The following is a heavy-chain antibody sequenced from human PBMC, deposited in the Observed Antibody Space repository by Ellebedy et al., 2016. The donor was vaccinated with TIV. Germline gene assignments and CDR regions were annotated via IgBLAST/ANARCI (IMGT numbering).Heavy chain of an antibody. V-gene: IGHV3-7*01. J-gene: IGHJ4*02. CDR2: INQGGSET. D-gene: IGHD5-12*01. Sequence: PGGSLRLSCAASGFTFSTYWMNWVRQAPGKGLEWVATINQGGSETYYVDSVKGRFTISRDNSKNSLYLQMNSLRADDTALYYCASAARGSGAYESFWGQGTLVTVSS. CDR3: ASAARGSGAYESF. CDR1: GFTFSTYW.